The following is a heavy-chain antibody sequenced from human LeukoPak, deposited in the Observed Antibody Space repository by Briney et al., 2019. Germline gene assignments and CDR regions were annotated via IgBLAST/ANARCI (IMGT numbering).Heavy chain of an antibody. Sequence: GGSLRLSCAASGFTFSNAWMSWVRQAPGKGLEWVGRIKSKTDGGTTDYAAPVKGRFTISRDDSKNTLYLQMNSLKTEDTAVYYCTTDWEVDYHDSRSTTDYWGQGTLVTVSS. CDR3: TTDWEVDYHDSRSTTDY. V-gene: IGHV3-15*01. CDR2: IKSKTDGGTT. J-gene: IGHJ4*02. D-gene: IGHD3-22*01. CDR1: GFTFSNAW.